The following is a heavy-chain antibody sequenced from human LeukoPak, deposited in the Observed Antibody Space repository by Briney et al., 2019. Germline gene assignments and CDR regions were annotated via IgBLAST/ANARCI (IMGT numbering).Heavy chain of an antibody. J-gene: IGHJ3*02. CDR3: ARDPYYYDSSGYHAAFDI. CDR2: IYPGDSDT. V-gene: IGHV5-51*01. CDR1: GYSFTSYW. D-gene: IGHD3-22*01. Sequence: GESLQISCKGSGYSFTSYWIGWVRQMPGKGLEWMGIIYPGDSDTRYSPSFQGQVTISADRSVSTAYLQWNSLRAEDTAVYYCARDPYYYDSSGYHAAFDIWGQGTMVTVSS.